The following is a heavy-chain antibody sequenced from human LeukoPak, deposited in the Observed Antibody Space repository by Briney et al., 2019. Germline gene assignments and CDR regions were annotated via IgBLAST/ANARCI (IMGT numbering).Heavy chain of an antibody. D-gene: IGHD5-18*01. J-gene: IGHJ4*02. CDR1: GGTFSSYA. V-gene: IGHV1-69*05. CDR2: IIPIFGTA. Sequence: ASVKVSCKASGGTFSSYAISWVRQAPGQGLEWMGGIIPIFGTANYAQKFQGRVTITTDESTSTAYMELRSLRSDDTAVYYCARVRVDTAMVTRIFDYWGQGTLVTVSS. CDR3: ARVRVDTAMVTRIFDY.